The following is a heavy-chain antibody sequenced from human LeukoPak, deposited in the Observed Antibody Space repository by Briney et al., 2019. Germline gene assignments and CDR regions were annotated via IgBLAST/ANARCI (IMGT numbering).Heavy chain of an antibody. CDR2: IIPILGIA. CDR1: GGTFSSYA. D-gene: IGHD4-17*01. CDR3: ARALETTVVTPAAFDI. J-gene: IGHJ3*02. Sequence: AASVKVSCKASGGTFSSYAISWVRQAPGQGLEWMGRIIPILGIANYAQKFQGRVTITADKSTSTAYMELSSLRSEDTAVYYCARALETTVVTPAAFDIWGQGTMVTVSS. V-gene: IGHV1-69*04.